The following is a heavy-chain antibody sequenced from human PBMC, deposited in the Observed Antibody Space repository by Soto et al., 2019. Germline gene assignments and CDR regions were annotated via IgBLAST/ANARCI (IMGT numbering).Heavy chain of an antibody. Sequence: EMQLVESGGGLVQPGGSLRLSCAASGFTFRSYSMNWVRQAPGKGLEWVSYISISSRTIYYADSVKGRFTISRDDAKNSLYLQMNSLRDEDTSVYYCERDNGIAGSFDPWGQGTLVTVSS. J-gene: IGHJ5*02. CDR3: ERDNGIAGSFDP. CDR1: GFTFRSYS. CDR2: ISISSRTI. V-gene: IGHV3-48*02. D-gene: IGHD6-13*01.